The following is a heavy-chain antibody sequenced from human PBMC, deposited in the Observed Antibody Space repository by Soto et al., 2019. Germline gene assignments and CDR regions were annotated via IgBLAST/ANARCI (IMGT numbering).Heavy chain of an antibody. D-gene: IGHD6-19*01. CDR1: GGTFSSYA. Sequence: SVKVSGKASGGTFSSYAISWVLQAPGQGLEWMGGIIPIFGTANYAQKFQGRVTITADESTSTAYMELSSLRSEDTAVYYCARAQSSGWPHTPFDYWGQGTLVTVSS. CDR2: IIPIFGTA. J-gene: IGHJ4*02. CDR3: ARAQSSGWPHTPFDY. V-gene: IGHV1-69*13.